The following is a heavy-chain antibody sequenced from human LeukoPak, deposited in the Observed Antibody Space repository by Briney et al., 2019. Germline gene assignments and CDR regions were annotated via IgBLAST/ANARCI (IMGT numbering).Heavy chain of an antibody. D-gene: IGHD3-22*01. V-gene: IGHV3-21*01. J-gene: IGHJ4*02. CDR2: ISSSSSYI. CDR3: AREEKYYDSSGYRSWCFDY. Sequence: GGSLRLSCAASGFTFSSYSMNWVRQAPGKGLEWVSSISSSSSYIYYADSVKGQFTISRDNAKNSLYPQMNSLRAEDTAVYYCAREEKYYDSSGYRSWCFDYWGQGTLVTVSS. CDR1: GFTFSSYS.